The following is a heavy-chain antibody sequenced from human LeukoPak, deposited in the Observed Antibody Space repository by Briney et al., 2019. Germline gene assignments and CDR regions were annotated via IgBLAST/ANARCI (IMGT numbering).Heavy chain of an antibody. D-gene: IGHD2-15*01. CDR2: IIPIFGTA. CDR3: ARSVVVAEGAYYFDY. J-gene: IGHJ4*02. V-gene: IGHV1-69*01. CDR1: GGTFSSNA. Sequence: RASVKVSCKASGGTFSSNAISWVRQAPGQGLEWMGGIIPIFGTANYAQKFQGRVTITADESTSTAYMELSSLRSEDTAVYYCARSVVVAEGAYYFDYWGQGTLVTVSS.